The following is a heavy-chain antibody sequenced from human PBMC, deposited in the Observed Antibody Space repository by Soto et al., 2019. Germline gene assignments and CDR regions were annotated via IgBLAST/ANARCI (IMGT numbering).Heavy chain of an antibody. V-gene: IGHV1-69*12. CDR1: GGTFSSYA. CDR3: ASSVAKYYYSGMDV. Sequence: QVQLVQSGAEVKKPGSSVKVSCKASGGTFSSYAISWVRQAPGQGLEWMGGISPIFGTANYAQKFQGRVTITADESTSTAYMELSSLRSEDTAVYYCASSVAKYYYSGMDVWGQGTTVTVSS. D-gene: IGHD5-12*01. CDR2: ISPIFGTA. J-gene: IGHJ6*02.